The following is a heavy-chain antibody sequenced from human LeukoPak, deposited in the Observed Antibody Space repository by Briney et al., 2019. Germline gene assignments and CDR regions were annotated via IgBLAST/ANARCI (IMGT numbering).Heavy chain of an antibody. CDR3: ARQGPYYYDSSVRH. Sequence: PSETLSLTCTVSGGSISSSSYYWGWIRQPPGTGLEWIGSIYYSGSTYYNPSLKSRVTISVDTSKNQFSLKLSSVTAADTAVYYCARQGPYYYDSSVRHWGQGTLVTVSS. CDR2: IYYSGST. CDR1: GGSISSSSYY. D-gene: IGHD3-22*01. J-gene: IGHJ4*02. V-gene: IGHV4-39*01.